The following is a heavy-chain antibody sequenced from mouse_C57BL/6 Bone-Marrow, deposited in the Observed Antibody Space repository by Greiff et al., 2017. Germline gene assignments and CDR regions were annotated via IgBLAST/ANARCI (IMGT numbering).Heavy chain of an antibody. D-gene: IGHD1-1*01. J-gene: IGHJ1*03. CDR1: GYTFTSYW. CDR2: IDPSDSYT. V-gene: IGHV1-69*01. Sequence: VQLQQPGAELVMPGASVKLSCKASGYTFTSYWMHWVKQRPGQGLEWIGEIDPSDSYTNYNQKFKGKSTLTVDKSSSTAYMQLSSLTSEDSAVYYWARDYGSSYWYFDVWGTGTTVTVSS. CDR3: ARDYGSSYWYFDV.